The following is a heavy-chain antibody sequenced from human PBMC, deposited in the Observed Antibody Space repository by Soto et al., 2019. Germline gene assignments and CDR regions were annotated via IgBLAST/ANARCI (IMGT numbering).Heavy chain of an antibody. Sequence: GGSLRLSAGASGFSFSSYGIHWARQAPGKGLEWVAVIWHDGSKTYYADSVKGRLIISRDNSKNTQYVQINSLRAEDRGVYFCARGSIVAAEYGMDVWGHGTTVTVS. J-gene: IGHJ6*02. CDR1: GFSFSSYG. V-gene: IGHV3-33*01. CDR2: IWHDGSKT. D-gene: IGHD6-13*01. CDR3: ARGSIVAAEYGMDV.